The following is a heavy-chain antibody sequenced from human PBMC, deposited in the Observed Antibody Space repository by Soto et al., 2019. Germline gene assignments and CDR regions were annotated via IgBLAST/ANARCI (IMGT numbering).Heavy chain of an antibody. D-gene: IGHD3-22*01. Sequence: QLQLQESGPGLVKPSETLSLTCTVSGGSISSSSYYWGWIRQPPGKGLEWIGSIYYSGSTYYNPSLKSRVTISVDTSKNQFSLKLSSVTAADTAVYYCARLRKGEVPITMMVVVITQYFDYWGQGTLVTVSS. CDR2: IYYSGST. V-gene: IGHV4-39*01. J-gene: IGHJ4*02. CDR3: ARLRKGEVPITMMVVVITQYFDY. CDR1: GGSISSSSYY.